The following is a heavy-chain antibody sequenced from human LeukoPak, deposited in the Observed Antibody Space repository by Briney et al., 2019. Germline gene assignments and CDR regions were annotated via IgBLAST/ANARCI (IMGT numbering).Heavy chain of an antibody. Sequence: SETLSLTCTVSGGSISSSSYYWGWIRQPPGKGLEWIGSIYYSGSTYYNPSLKSRVTISVDTSKNQFSLKLSSVTAADTAVYYCAREGRRGIDYWGQGTLVTASS. CDR2: IYYSGST. V-gene: IGHV4-39*02. J-gene: IGHJ4*02. CDR1: GGSISSSSYY. D-gene: IGHD3-10*01. CDR3: AREGRRGIDY.